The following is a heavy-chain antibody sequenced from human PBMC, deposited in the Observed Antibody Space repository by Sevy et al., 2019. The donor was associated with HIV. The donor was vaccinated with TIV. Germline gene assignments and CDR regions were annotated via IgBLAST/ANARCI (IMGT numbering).Heavy chain of an antibody. CDR1: GFTFSTYG. D-gene: IGHD4-17*01. CDR2: IWFDGSNT. J-gene: IGHJ4*02. Sequence: GGSLRLSCAASGFTFSTYGMHWVRQAPGKGLEWVAVIWFDGSNTYYADSVKGRVTISRDIAKNTLHLQMKSLRVEDTAVYYCARDLEFYDYGDYGPAFMPDYWGQGTLVTVSS. CDR3: ARDLEFYDYGDYGPAFMPDY. V-gene: IGHV3-33*01.